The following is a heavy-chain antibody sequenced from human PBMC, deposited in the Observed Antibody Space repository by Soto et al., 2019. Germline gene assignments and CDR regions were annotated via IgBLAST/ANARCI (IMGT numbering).Heavy chain of an antibody. CDR3: ALDNTYSGLPDY. J-gene: IGHJ4*02. CDR1: GFTVSSKY. V-gene: IGHV3-66*01. Sequence: EVQLVESGGGLVQPGGSLRLSCAASGFTVSSKYMNWVRQAPGKGLEWVSVIHSGGRTYYADSVKGRFTISRDNSKNTLYLQMNSLRVEDTALYYCALDNTYSGLPDYWGQGTLVTVSS. CDR2: IHSGGRT. D-gene: IGHD6-19*01.